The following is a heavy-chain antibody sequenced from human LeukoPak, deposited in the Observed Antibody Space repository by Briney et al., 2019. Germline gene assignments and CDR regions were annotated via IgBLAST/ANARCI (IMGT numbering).Heavy chain of an antibody. D-gene: IGHD4/OR15-4a*01. CDR3: ASDYYFDY. Sequence: SETLSLTCAVYGGSFKVHYWSWIRQSPGKGLEWIGEINQSGRTNYSPSLKSRVPISVYTSKKQFSLKLSSVTAADTAVYYCASDYYFDYWGQGTLVTVSS. CDR1: GGSFKVHY. CDR2: INQSGRT. J-gene: IGHJ4*02. V-gene: IGHV4-34*01.